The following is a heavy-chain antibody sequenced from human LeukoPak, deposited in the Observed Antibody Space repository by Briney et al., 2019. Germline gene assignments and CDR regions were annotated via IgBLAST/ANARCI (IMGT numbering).Heavy chain of an antibody. CDR1: GGSISSSSYY. D-gene: IGHD4-11*01. CDR3: ARGRVTTSNAWFDP. J-gene: IGHJ5*02. V-gene: IGHV4-39*07. Sequence: SETLSLTCTVSGGSISSSSYYWGWIRQPPGKGLEWIGSIYYSGSTYYNPSLKSRVTISVDTSKNQFSLKLSSVTAADTAVYYCARGRVTTSNAWFDPWGQGTLVTVSS. CDR2: IYYSGST.